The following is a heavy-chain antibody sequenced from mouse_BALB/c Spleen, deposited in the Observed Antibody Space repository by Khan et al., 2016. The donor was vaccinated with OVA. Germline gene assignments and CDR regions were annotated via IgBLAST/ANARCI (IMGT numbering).Heavy chain of an antibody. V-gene: IGHV3-2*02. CDR3: ARGNYYGYAMDY. CDR2: ISYSGST. J-gene: IGHJ4*01. Sequence: EVQLQESGPGLVKPSQSLSLTCTVTGYSITSDYAWNWIRQFPGNKLEWMGYISYSGSTSYNPSLKSRTSITRDTSKNQFFLQLNSVTTEDTATDYCARGNYYGYAMDYWGQGTSVTVSS. CDR1: GYSITSDYA. D-gene: IGHD1-1*01.